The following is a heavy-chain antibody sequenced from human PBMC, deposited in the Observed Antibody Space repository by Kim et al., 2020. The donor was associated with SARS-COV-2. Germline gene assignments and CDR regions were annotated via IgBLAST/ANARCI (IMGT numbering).Heavy chain of an antibody. Sequence: NTRYSQNSQCRLTITRDTSASTAYMELNSLRSEDTAVYYCAREGHEGGYLTWGQGTMVTVSS. CDR3: AREGHEGGYLT. J-gene: IGHJ3*01. CDR2: NT. D-gene: IGHD3-22*01. V-gene: IGHV1-3*01.